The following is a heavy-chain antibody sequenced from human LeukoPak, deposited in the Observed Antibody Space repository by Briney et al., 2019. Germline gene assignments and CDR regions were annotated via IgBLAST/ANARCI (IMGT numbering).Heavy chain of an antibody. Sequence: ASVKVSCKASGYTFTSYGISWVRQAPGQGLEWMGWISAYNGNTNHAQKLQGRVTMTTDTSTSTAYMELRSLRSDDTAVCYCARDWSDRSSTEYYYMDVWGKGTTVTVSS. D-gene: IGHD6-13*01. CDR2: ISAYNGNT. CDR3: ARDWSDRSSTEYYYMDV. CDR1: GYTFTSYG. V-gene: IGHV1-18*01. J-gene: IGHJ6*03.